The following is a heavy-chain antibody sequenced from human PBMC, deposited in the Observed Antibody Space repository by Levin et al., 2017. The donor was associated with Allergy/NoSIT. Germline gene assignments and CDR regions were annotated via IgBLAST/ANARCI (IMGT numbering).Heavy chain of an antibody. CDR1: GFTFSSYA. J-gene: IGHJ4*02. D-gene: IGHD6-19*01. CDR3: AKDRVSGIAVAGTVAY. CDR2: ISGSGGST. V-gene: IGHV3-23*01. Sequence: GGSLRLSCAASGFTFSSYAMSWVRQAPGKGLEWVPAISGSGGSTTNADSVKGQFTISRDNSKNTLYLRMNSRRAEGTAVYHCAKDRVSGIAVAGTVAYWGQGTLVTVSS.